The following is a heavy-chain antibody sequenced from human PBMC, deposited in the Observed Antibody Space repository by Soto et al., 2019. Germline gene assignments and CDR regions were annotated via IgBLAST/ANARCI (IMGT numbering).Heavy chain of an antibody. CDR3: ARGSEAAAGTEGAFDI. CDR2: ISSNGGST. V-gene: IGHV3-64*01. J-gene: IGHJ3*02. CDR1: GFTFSSYA. Sequence: GESLKISCAASGFTFSSYAMHWVRQAPGKGLEYVSAISSNGGSTYYANSVKGRFTIARDNSKNTLYLQMGSLRAEDMAVYYCARGSEAAAGTEGAFDIWGQGTMVTVSS. D-gene: IGHD6-13*01.